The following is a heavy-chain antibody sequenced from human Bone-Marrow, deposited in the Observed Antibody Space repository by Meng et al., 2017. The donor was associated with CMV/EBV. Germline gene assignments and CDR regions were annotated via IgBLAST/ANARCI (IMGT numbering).Heavy chain of an antibody. V-gene: IGHV3-30*04. CDR3: ARGRAYGYNLRFHYYGMDV. D-gene: IGHD5-24*01. Sequence: GESLKISCAASGFTFSSYAMHWVRQAPGKGPEWVAVISYDGSNKYYADSVKGRFTISRDNSKNTLYLQMNSLRAEDTAVYYCARGRAYGYNLRFHYYGMDVWGQGTTVTVSS. CDR1: GFTFSSYA. J-gene: IGHJ6*02. CDR2: ISYDGSNK.